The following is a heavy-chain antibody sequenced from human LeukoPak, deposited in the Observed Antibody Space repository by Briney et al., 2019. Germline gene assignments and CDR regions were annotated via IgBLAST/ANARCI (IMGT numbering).Heavy chain of an antibody. Sequence: SETLSLTCAVYGGSFSGYYWSWIRQPPGKGLEWIGEINHSGSTNYNPSLKSRVTISVDTSKNQFSLKLSSVTAADAAVYYCGKKRNITEIRVYLYSYSSNRAVWGKGPRVTVPS. CDR1: GGSFSGYY. J-gene: IGHJ6*03. D-gene: IGHD1-20*01. V-gene: IGHV4-34*01. CDR3: GKKRNITEIRVYLYSYSSNRAV. CDR2: INHSGST.